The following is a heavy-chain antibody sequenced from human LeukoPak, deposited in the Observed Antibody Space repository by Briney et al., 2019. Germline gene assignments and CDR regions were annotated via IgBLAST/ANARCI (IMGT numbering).Heavy chain of an antibody. Sequence: GGSLRLSCAASGFTFSSYAMSWVRQAPGKGLEWVSVISGNGGRTYYADSVKGRFTISRDNSKNTLYLQMNSLRAEDTAVYYCAKVRDLDTVLGRFDNWGQGTLVTLSS. V-gene: IGHV3-23*01. CDR3: AKVRDLDTVLGRFDN. CDR1: GFTFSSYA. CDR2: ISGNGGRT. D-gene: IGHD5-18*01. J-gene: IGHJ5*02.